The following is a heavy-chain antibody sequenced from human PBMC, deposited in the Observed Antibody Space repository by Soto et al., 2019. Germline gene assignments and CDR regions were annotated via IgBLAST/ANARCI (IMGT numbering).Heavy chain of an antibody. D-gene: IGHD3-3*01. Sequence: SETLSVTCAVSGGSFTSNNWWSWVRQAPGKGLEWIGEIYHSGRTSYNPSLRSRVTMSVDKSKNQFSLIVTSVTAADTAVYYCTKDGSGHPYYSDNWGPGTLVTVSS. CDR1: GGSFTSNNW. J-gene: IGHJ4*02. V-gene: IGHV4-4*02. CDR2: IYHSGRT. CDR3: TKDGSGHPYYSDN.